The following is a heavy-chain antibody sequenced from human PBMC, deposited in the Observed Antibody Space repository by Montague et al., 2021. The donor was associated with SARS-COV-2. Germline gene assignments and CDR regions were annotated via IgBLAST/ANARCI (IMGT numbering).Heavy chain of an antibody. CDR1: GGSINHY. J-gene: IGHJ2*01. CDR2: IYYDGSS. V-gene: IGHV4-59*11. D-gene: IGHD2-8*01. CDR3: ARSQWHNWYFDL. Sequence: SETLSLTCTVSGGSINHYWSWIRQPPGKGLEWIGYIYYDGSSNYNPSLRSRVTISMQTSRNQVSLRPSSVTAADTALYYCARSQWHNWYFDLWGRGTLVTVSS.